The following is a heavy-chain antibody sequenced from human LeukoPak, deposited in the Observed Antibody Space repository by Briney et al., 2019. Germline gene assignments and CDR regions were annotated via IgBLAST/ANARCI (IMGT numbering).Heavy chain of an antibody. D-gene: IGHD6-19*01. CDR2: INTNTGNP. V-gene: IGHV7-4-1*02. Sequence: ASVKASCKASGYTFTSYAMNWVRQAPGQGLEWMEWINTNTGNPTYAQGFTGRFVFSLDTSVSTAYLQISSLKAEDTAVYYCARSIAVAETDAFDIWGQGTMVTVSS. J-gene: IGHJ3*02. CDR1: GYTFTSYA. CDR3: ARSIAVAETDAFDI.